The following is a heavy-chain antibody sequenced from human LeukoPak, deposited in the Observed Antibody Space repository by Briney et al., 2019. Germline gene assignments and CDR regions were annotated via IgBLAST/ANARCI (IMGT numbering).Heavy chain of an antibody. CDR1: GFTFSSYA. V-gene: IGHV3-30-3*01. J-gene: IGHJ4*02. Sequence: GRSLRLSCAASGFTFSSYAMHWVRQAPGKGLEWVAVISYDGSNKYYADSVKGRFTISRDNSKNTLYLQMNSLRAEDTAVYYCARARVGSTSAFGDYWGQGTLVTVSS. CDR2: ISYDGSNK. CDR3: ARARVGSTSAFGDY. D-gene: IGHD2-2*01.